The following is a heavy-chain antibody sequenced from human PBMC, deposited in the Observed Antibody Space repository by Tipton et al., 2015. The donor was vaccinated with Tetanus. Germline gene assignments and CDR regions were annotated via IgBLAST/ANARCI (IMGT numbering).Heavy chain of an antibody. CDR1: GYTFTRYG. J-gene: IGHJ4*02. D-gene: IGHD4-11*01. CDR3: ARDYSSPYYFDN. CDR2: ISPYNGNT. V-gene: IGHV1-18*01. Sequence: QLVQSGAEVKKPGASVKVSCKASGYTFTRYGIAWVRQAPGQGLEWVGCISPYNGNTNYGQKFQGRVTMTTETSTSTAYMELRSLRSADTAVYFCARDYSSPYYFDNWGQGTRVIVAS.